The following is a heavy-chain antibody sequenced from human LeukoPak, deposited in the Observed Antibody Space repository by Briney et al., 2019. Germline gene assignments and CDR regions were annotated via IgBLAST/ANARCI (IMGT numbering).Heavy chain of an antibody. V-gene: IGHV3-7*01. CDR3: ASYGDYVRSFDY. Sequence: ETLSLTCTVSGGSISSSSYYWGWIRQPPGKGLEWVANIKQDGSEKYYVDSVKGRFTISRDNAKNSLYLQMNSLRAEDTAVYFCASYGDYVRSFDYWGQGTLVTVSS. J-gene: IGHJ4*02. D-gene: IGHD4-17*01. CDR2: IKQDGSEK. CDR1: GGSISSSSYY.